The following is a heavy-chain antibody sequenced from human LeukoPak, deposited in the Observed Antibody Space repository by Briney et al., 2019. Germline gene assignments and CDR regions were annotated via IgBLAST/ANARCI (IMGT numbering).Heavy chain of an antibody. CDR3: GRFTRSGDSVY. D-gene: IGHD7-27*01. CDR1: GFTFSSYW. CDR2: IKQDGSEK. V-gene: IGHV3-7*04. J-gene: IGHJ4*02. Sequence: EGSLRPSCAASGFTFSSYWMSWVRQAPGKGLEWVANIKQDGSEKQYVDSVKGRFAISRDNAENSLYLQMNSLKAEDTAVYYCGRFTRSGDSVYWGQGTLVTVSS.